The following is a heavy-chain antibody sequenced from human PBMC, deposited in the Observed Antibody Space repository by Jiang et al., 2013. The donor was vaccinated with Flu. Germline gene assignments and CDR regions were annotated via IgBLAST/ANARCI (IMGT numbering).Heavy chain of an antibody. CDR1: GGSISSYY. V-gene: IGHV4-59*01. CDR3: ARDRREGRYFDL. Sequence: GLVKPSETLSLTCTVSGGSISSYYWSWIRQPPGKGLEWIGYIYYSGSTNYNPSLKSRVTISVDTSKNQFSLKLSSVTAADTAVYYCARDRREGRYFDLWGRGTLVTVSS. CDR2: IYYSGST. J-gene: IGHJ2*01.